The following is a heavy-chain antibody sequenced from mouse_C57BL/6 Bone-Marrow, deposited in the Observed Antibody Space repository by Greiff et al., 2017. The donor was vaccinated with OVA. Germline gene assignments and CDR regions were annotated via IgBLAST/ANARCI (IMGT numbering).Heavy chain of an antibody. CDR1: GFTFSSYT. CDR3: ARHKISAPYAMDY. Sequence: EVQGVESGGGLVKPGGSLKLSCAASGFTFSSYTMSWVRQTPEKRLEWVATISGGGGNTYYPDSVKGRFTISRDNAKNTLYLQMSSLRSEDTALYYCARHKISAPYAMDYWGQGTSVTVSS. CDR2: ISGGGGNT. J-gene: IGHJ4*01. V-gene: IGHV5-9*01.